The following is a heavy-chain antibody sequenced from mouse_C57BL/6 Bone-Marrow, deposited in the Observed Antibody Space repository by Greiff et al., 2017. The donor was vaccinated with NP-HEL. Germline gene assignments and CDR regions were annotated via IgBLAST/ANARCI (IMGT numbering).Heavy chain of an antibody. CDR1: GYSFTGYY. D-gene: IGHD4-1*01. CDR2: INPSTGGT. V-gene: IGHV1-42*01. CDR3: ANNWDWYFDV. J-gene: IGHJ1*03. Sequence: EVQLQQSGPELVKPGASVKISCKASGYSFTGYYMNWVKQSPEKSLEWIGEINPSTGGTTYNQKFKAKATLTVDKSSSTAYMQLKSLTSEDSAVYYCANNWDWYFDVWGTGTTVTVSS.